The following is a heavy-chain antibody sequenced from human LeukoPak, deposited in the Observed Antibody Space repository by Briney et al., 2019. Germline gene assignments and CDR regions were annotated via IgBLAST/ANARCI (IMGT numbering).Heavy chain of an antibody. CDR2: IYYSGST. CDR1: GGSISSYY. CDR3: ARRGGYSYGYASYYYYYYMDV. J-gene: IGHJ6*03. Sequence: PSETLSLTCTVSGGSISSYYWSWIRQPPGKGLEWIGYIYYSGSTNYNPSLKSRVTISVDTSKNQFSLKLSSVTAADTAVHYCARRGGYSYGYASYYYYYYMDVWGKGTTVTVSS. V-gene: IGHV4-59*01. D-gene: IGHD5-18*01.